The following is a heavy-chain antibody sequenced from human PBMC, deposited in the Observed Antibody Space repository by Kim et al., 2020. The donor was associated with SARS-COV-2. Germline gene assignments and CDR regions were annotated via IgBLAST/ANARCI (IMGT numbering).Heavy chain of an antibody. CDR1: GFTFTSFW. CDR2: INQHGSET. CDR3: ARDAWAQGWTDGFDY. J-gene: IGHJ4*01. D-gene: IGHD1-26*01. V-gene: IGHV3-7*01. Sequence: GGSLRLSCAASGFTFTSFWMSWVRQAPGKGLEWVANINQHGSETKYVDSVKDRFTISRDNAKDSVYLQMNNLRAEDRAVYYCARDAWAQGWTDGFDYWG.